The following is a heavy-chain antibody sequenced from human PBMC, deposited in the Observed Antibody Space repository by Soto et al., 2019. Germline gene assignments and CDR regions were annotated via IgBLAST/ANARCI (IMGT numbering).Heavy chain of an antibody. Sequence: EVQLVESGGGPVKPGGSLRLSCVVSGFTFRTYSMNWVRQAPGKGLEWVSSISSSFGYTFYADSVKGRFTVSRDNAKNSLYLQMNSLSAEDTAVYYCARVCLTTTGTYYYAMDVWGQGTTVTVSS. D-gene: IGHD3-16*01. CDR2: ISSSFGYT. CDR1: GFTFRTYS. V-gene: IGHV3-21*01. CDR3: ARVCLTTTGTYYYAMDV. J-gene: IGHJ6*02.